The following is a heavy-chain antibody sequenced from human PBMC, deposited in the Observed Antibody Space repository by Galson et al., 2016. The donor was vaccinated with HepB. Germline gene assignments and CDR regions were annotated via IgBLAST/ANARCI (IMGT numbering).Heavy chain of an antibody. J-gene: IGHJ6*04. D-gene: IGHD3-3*01. CDR1: GFTLRSYA. Sequence: SLRLSCAASGFTLRSYAIHWVRQAPGKGLEWVALISYDGTNKYYADSVKGRFAISRDTSTNTLYLQMNSLRPEDTAVYYCAKDKGASGPFRVGSYYYAMDVWGKGTTVTVSS. CDR3: AKDKGASGPFRVGSYYYAMDV. V-gene: IGHV3-30*18. CDR2: ISYDGTNK.